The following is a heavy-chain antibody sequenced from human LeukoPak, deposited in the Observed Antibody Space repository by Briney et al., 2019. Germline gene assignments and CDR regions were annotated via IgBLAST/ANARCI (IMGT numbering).Heavy chain of an antibody. CDR1: GGTFSSYA. CDR2: IIPIFGTA. V-gene: IGHV1-69*13. J-gene: IGHJ3*02. CDR3: GEAGPDAFDI. D-gene: IGHD6-13*01. Sequence: WASVKVSCKASGGTFSSYAISWVRQAPGQGLEWMGGIIPIFGTANYAQKFQGRVTITADESTSTAYMELSSLRSEDTAVYYCGEAGPDAFDIWGQGTMVTVSS.